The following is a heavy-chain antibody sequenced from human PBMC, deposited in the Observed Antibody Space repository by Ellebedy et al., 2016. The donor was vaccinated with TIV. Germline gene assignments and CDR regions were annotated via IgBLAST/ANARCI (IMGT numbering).Heavy chain of an antibody. CDR2: ISAYNGET. J-gene: IGHJ6*02. CDR3: ARGLLKLGYSDFKGSMNV. D-gene: IGHD6-13*01. Sequence: AASVKVSCKASGYIYISYGISWVRQVPGQGLEWMGWISAYNGETHYAQKLQGRVTLTTDASTSTAYMDLRSLRSDDTAVYYCARGLLKLGYSDFKGSMNVWGQGTTVTVSS. V-gene: IGHV1-18*01. CDR1: GYIYISYG.